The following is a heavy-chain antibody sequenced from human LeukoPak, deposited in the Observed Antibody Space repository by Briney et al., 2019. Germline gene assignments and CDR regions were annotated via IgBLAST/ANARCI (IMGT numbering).Heavy chain of an antibody. V-gene: IGHV1-69*13. Sequence: GASVKVSCKASGGTFSSYAIGWVRQAPGQGLEWMGGSIPIFGTANYAQKFQGRVTITADESTSTAYMELSSLRSEDTAVYYCARALEKLVYYDSSGYYDYWGQGTLVTVSS. D-gene: IGHD3-22*01. J-gene: IGHJ4*02. CDR1: GGTFSSYA. CDR3: ARALEKLVYYDSSGYYDY. CDR2: SIPIFGTA.